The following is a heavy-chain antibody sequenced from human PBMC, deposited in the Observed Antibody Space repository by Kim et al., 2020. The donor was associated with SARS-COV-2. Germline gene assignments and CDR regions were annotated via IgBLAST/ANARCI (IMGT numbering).Heavy chain of an antibody. V-gene: IGHV3-15*01. CDR2: GGTA. Sequence: GGTADYAAPVKGRFTISRDDSKSTLYLQMNSLKSEDTAVYYCATGADGDSWGQGTLVTVSS. J-gene: IGHJ4*02. CDR3: ATGADGDS.